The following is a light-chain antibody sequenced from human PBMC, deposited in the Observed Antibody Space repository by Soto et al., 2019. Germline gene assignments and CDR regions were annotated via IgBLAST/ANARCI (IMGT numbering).Light chain of an antibody. CDR1: QSVTSA. Sequence: EIVLTQSPATLSLSPGDRATLSCRARQSVTSALAWFQQKPGQAPRLLIYDVSRRATGIPARFSGSGSGTDFTLTINSIEPEDFAVYYCQQRTTWPTFGGGTKVEIK. CDR2: DVS. V-gene: IGKV3-11*01. J-gene: IGKJ4*01. CDR3: QQRTTWPT.